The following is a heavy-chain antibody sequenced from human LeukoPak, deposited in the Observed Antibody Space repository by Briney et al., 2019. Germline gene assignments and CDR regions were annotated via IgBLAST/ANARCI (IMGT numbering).Heavy chain of an antibody. CDR2: INPNSGGT. Sequence: AAVKVSCKASGYTFTGYYMHWVRQAPGQGLEWMGWINPNSGGTNYAQKFQGWVTMTRDTSISTAYMELSRLRSADTAVYSCARAPGIAAAGPTGDAFDIWGQGIMVTVSS. CDR3: ARAPGIAAAGPTGDAFDI. J-gene: IGHJ3*02. V-gene: IGHV1-2*04. D-gene: IGHD6-13*01. CDR1: GYTFTGYY.